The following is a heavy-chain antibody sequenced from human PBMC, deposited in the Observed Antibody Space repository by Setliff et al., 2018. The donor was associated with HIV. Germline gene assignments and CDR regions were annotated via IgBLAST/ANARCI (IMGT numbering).Heavy chain of an antibody. D-gene: IGHD6-19*01. CDR1: GYSFSNYW. V-gene: IGHV5-51*01. CDR2: IYPGDSET. Sequence: GESLKISCKDSGYSFSNYWIGWVRQMPEKGLEWMGIIYPGDSETRYSPSFQGQVTISADKSIGTAYLQWSSLKASDTAMYYCARQRTSGWYGHDAFDIWGQGTMVTVSS. J-gene: IGHJ3*02. CDR3: ARQRTSGWYGHDAFDI.